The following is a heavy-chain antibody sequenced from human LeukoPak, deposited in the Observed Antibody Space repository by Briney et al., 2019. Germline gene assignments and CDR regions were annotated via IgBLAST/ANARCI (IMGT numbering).Heavy chain of an antibody. D-gene: IGHD2-21*01. CDR1: GFTFNYYA. CDR3: AKDGNPLGVAYYGMDV. V-gene: IGHV3-30-3*01. Sequence: PGGSLRLSCAASGFTFNYYAMHWVRQAPGKGLEWVAVISYDGSNKYYADSVKGRFTISRDNAKNTLYVQMNSLRAEDTALYYCAKDGNPLGVAYYGMDVWGQGTTVTVSS. J-gene: IGHJ6*02. CDR2: ISYDGSNK.